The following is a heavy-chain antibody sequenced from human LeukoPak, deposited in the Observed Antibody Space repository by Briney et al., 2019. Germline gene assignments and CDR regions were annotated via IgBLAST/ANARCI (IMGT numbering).Heavy chain of an antibody. Sequence: PGGSLRLSCAASGFTFSSYSMNWVRQAPGKGLEWVSSISSSSSYIYYADSVKGRFTISRDNAKNSLYLQMNSLRAEDTAVYYCARGPRGYGDSNLYYYYYYMDVWGKGTTVTVSS. CDR2: ISSSSSYI. D-gene: IGHD4-17*01. J-gene: IGHJ6*03. CDR1: GFTFSSYS. CDR3: ARGPRGYGDSNLYYYYYYMDV. V-gene: IGHV3-21*01.